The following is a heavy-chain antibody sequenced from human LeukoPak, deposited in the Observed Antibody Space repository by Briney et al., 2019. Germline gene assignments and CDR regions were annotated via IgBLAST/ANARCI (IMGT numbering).Heavy chain of an antibody. CDR2: ISAYNGNT. CDR3: AKIYGSGPLSFYMDV. D-gene: IGHD3-10*01. Sequence: ASVKVSCKASGYTFTSYGISWVRQASGQGLEWMGWISAYNGNTNYAQKLQGRVTMTTDTSTSTAYMELRSLRSDDTAVYYCAKIYGSGPLSFYMDVWGKGTTVTVSS. V-gene: IGHV1-18*01. CDR1: GYTFTSYG. J-gene: IGHJ6*03.